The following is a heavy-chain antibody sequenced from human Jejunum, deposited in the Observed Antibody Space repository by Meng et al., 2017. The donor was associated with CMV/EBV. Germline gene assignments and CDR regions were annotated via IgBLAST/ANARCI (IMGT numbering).Heavy chain of an antibody. CDR2: ISGNGGAT. D-gene: IGHD1-26*01. CDR3: ARDQNESYPYNWFDP. Sequence: GFSFNNYAMHWVRQAPGKGLEHVSVISGNGGATYYADSVKGRFTISRDNSKNTLYLQMGSLRADDMAVYYCARDQNESYPYNWFDPWGQGTLVTVSS. J-gene: IGHJ5*02. V-gene: IGHV3-64*02. CDR1: GFSFNNYA.